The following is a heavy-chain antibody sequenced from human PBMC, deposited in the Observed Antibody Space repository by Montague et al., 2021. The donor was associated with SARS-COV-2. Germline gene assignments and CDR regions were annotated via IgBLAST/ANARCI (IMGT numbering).Heavy chain of an antibody. V-gene: IGHV4-39*02. CDR2: IYDSGST. D-gene: IGHD5-12*01. CDR3: ARRGLNLLPVATTVGGFDI. CDR1: GGSISSRNYY. Sequence: SETLSLTCTVSGGSISSRNYYWDWIRQPPGKGLEWIGSIYDSGSTYYNPSLKSRVTISVDTSKNHFSLKLNSVTAADTAVYYCARRGLNLLPVATTVGGFDIWGQGTMVTVSS. J-gene: IGHJ3*02.